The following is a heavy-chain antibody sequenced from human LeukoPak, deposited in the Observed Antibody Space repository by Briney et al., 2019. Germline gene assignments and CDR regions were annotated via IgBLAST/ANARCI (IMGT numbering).Heavy chain of an antibody. J-gene: IGHJ4*02. CDR3: AKPLVSDYYDSSGYWGY. V-gene: IGHV3-23*01. CDR1: GFNFSSYA. Sequence: PGGSLRLSCAASGFNFSSYAMSWVRQAPGKGLEWVSAISGSGDSTYYSDSVKGRFTTSRDNSKNTLYVQMNSLRAEDTAVYYCAKPLVSDYYDSSGYWGYWGQGTLVTVSS. CDR2: ISGSGDST. D-gene: IGHD3-22*01.